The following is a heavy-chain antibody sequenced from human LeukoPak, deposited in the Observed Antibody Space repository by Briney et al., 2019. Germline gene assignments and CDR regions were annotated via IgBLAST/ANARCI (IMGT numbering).Heavy chain of an antibody. J-gene: IGHJ5*02. V-gene: IGHV4-61*02. CDR2: IYTSGST. CDR3: ASPGIAPT. D-gene: IGHD6-13*01. CDR1: GGSISSGSYY. Sequence: SQTLSLTCTVSGGSISSGSYYWSWIRQPAGKGLEWIGRIYTSGSTNYNPSLKSRVTISVDTSKNQFSLKLSSVTAADTAVYYCASPGIAPTWGQGTLVTVSS.